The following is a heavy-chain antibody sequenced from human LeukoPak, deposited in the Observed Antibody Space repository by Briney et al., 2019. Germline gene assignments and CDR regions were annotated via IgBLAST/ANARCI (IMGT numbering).Heavy chain of an antibody. CDR3: AKDSPILTI. CDR2: ISGGDDST. D-gene: IGHD3-3*01. CDR1: GFTSKNYG. V-gene: IGHV3-23*01. J-gene: IGHJ3*02. Sequence: PGGSLRLSCAVSGFTSKNYGMSWVRQAPGKGLEWVSAISGGDDSTYYADSVKGRFTISRDNSKNTLYLQMNSLRAEGTAVFYCAKDSPILTIWGQGTMVTVSS.